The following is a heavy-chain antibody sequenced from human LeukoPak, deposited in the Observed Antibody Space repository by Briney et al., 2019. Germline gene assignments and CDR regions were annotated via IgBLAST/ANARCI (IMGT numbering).Heavy chain of an antibody. CDR3: ARVGAVAGNPYYFDY. CDR2: IYHSGST. Sequence: SETLSLTCAVSGGSISSSNWWSWVRQPPGKGLEWIGEIYHSGSTNYNPSLKSRVTISVDKSKNQFSLKLSSVTAADTAVYYCARVGAVAGNPYYFDYWGRGTLVTVSS. V-gene: IGHV4-4*02. CDR1: GGSISSSNW. J-gene: IGHJ4*02. D-gene: IGHD6-19*01.